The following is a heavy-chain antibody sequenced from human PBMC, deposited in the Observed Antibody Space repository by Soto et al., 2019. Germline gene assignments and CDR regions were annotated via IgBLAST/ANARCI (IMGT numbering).Heavy chain of an antibody. V-gene: IGHV4-30-4*01. D-gene: IGHD1-20*01. J-gene: IGHJ5*02. CDR2: ILYGGST. CDR3: ARGWDTRITGTTTWFDP. Sequence: QVQLQESGPGLVKPSQTLSLTCSVSGDSLRSGEYYRTWIRQSPGKGLEWIGFILYGGSTKYNPSLESRLTMSVDRSKNQFSLRLSSVTAADTAVYFCARGWDTRITGTTTWFDPWGPGTLVTVSS. CDR1: GDSLRSGEYY.